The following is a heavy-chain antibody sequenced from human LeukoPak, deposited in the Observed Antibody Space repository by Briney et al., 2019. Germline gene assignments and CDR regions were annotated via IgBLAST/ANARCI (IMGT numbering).Heavy chain of an antibody. CDR3: ARVSYSDYVLLGY. CDR2: MNPNSGNT. CDR1: GYTFTSYD. Sequence: ASVKVSCKASGYTFTSYDINWVRQATGQGLEWMGWMNPNSGNTGYAQKFQGRVTMTRNTSISTAYMELSSLRSEDTAVYYCARVSYSDYVLLGYWGQETLVTVSS. V-gene: IGHV1-8*01. D-gene: IGHD4-11*01. J-gene: IGHJ4*02.